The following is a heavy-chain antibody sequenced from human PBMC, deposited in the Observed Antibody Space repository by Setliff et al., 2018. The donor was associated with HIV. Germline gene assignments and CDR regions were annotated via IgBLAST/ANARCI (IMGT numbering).Heavy chain of an antibody. CDR2: IYDSGAT. CDR3: ARQPYDSRSFGWFDP. CDR1: GDSVNDRSYF. J-gene: IGHJ5*02. V-gene: IGHV4-61*05. D-gene: IGHD3-10*01. Sequence: PSETLSLTCTVSGDSVNDRSYFWGWIRQPPGNGLEWIGWIYDSGATKYNPSLKSRATISLETSKMQFSLKLNSVSAADTAVYYCARQPYDSRSFGWFDPWGQGTLVTVSS.